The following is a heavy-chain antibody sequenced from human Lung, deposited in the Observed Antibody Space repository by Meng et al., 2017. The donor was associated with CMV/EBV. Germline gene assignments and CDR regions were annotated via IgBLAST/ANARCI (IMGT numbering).Heavy chain of an antibody. J-gene: IGHJ6*02. CDR3: ARDYYDSGAYYYTEEYYHGLDV. V-gene: IGHV6-1*01. CDR2: TYYRSKWYD. D-gene: IGHD3-22*01. Sequence: SQTLSLTXAISGDSVSSNSAAWNWIRQSPSRGLEWLGRTYYRSKWYDDYAMAVKSRITINPDTSKNQFSPQLNSVTPEDTAVYYCARDYYDSGAYYYTEEYYHGLDVWGQGTTVTVSS. CDR1: GDSVSSNSAA.